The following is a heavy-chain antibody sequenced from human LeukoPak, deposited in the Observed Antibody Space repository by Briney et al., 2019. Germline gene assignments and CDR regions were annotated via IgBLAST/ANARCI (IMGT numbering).Heavy chain of an antibody. CDR3: ARDRRGSTTADY. J-gene: IGHJ4*02. V-gene: IGHV1-69*04. Sequence: SVKVSCKASGGTFSSHTISSVRQAPGQGLEWMGRIIPILGIANYAQKFQGRVTITADKSTSTAYMELSSLRSEDTAVYYCARDRRGSTTADYWGQGTLVTVSS. D-gene: IGHD2-2*01. CDR1: GGTFSSHT. CDR2: IIPILGIA.